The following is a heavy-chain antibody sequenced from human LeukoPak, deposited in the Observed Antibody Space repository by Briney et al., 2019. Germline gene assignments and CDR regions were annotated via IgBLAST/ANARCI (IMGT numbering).Heavy chain of an antibody. CDR2: INYSGST. Sequence: SQTLSLTCAVSGVSISSGGYRWTWIRQYPGKGLEWIGYINYSGSTYYNPSLKSRVIISVDTSKNQFSLKLNSVTAADTAVYYCARHYGPWGQGTLVTVSS. D-gene: IGHD3-16*01. J-gene: IGHJ5*02. V-gene: IGHV4-31*11. CDR1: GVSISSGGYR. CDR3: ARHYGP.